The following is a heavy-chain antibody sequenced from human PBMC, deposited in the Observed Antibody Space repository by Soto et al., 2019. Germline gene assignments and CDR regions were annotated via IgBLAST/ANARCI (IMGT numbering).Heavy chain of an antibody. Sequence: PSESLSLTYTVSGRSISSYYCSWIRLPPGRGLEWIGYIYYSGITDYNPSLKSRVTISVDTSKSQFSLKLCSVTSADTAVYYCARGGGVYYFDYWGQGTLVTVS. CDR1: GRSISSYY. J-gene: IGHJ4*02. CDR3: ARGGGVYYFDY. V-gene: IGHV4-59*01. CDR2: IYYSGIT. D-gene: IGHD2-8*02.